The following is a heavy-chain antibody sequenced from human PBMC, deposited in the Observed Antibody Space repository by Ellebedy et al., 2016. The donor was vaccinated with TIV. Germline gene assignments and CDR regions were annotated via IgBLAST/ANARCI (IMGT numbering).Heavy chain of an antibody. CDR1: GFTFSDAC. Sequence: GESLKISCAASGFTFSDACMSWVRQAPGKGLEWVGSIKSKTDGGTTDYTAPVKGRFTISRDDSKNTLYLQMNSLKTEDTAVYYCTTVSMIVMIDDYDFDYWGQGTLVTVSS. CDR2: IKSKTDGGTT. CDR3: TTVSMIVMIDDYDFDY. J-gene: IGHJ4*02. V-gene: IGHV3-15*01. D-gene: IGHD3-22*01.